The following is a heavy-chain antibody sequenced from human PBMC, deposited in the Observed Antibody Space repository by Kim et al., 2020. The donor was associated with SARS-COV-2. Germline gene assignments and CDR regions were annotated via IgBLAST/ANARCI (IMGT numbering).Heavy chain of an antibody. Sequence: SETLSLTCAVYGGSFSGYYWSWIRQPPGKGLEWIGEINHSGSSNYNPSLKSRVTISVDTSKNHFSLKVTSVTAADTAVYSCARSSTGANVFDIWGQGTMV. J-gene: IGHJ3*02. D-gene: IGHD7-27*01. CDR1: GGSFSGYY. CDR3: ARSSTGANVFDI. CDR2: INHSGSS. V-gene: IGHV4-34*01.